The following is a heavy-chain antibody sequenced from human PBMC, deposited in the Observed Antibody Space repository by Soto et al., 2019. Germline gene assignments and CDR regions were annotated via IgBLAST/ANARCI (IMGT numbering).Heavy chain of an antibody. Sequence: GWSLGLSCAYSIFTFISYAMSWVRQSPGKGLQWVSAITGTGGVTYYADSLKGRFTISRDNSKNTLYLQMNSLRVDDTAIYYCAKDGPTTSDYYAMDAWGQGTTVTVSS. J-gene: IGHJ6*02. V-gene: IGHV3-23*01. CDR1: IFTFISYA. CDR2: ITGTGGVT. CDR3: AKDGPTTSDYYAMDA.